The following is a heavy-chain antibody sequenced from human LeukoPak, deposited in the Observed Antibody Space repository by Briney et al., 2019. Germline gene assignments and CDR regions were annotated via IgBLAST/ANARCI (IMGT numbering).Heavy chain of an antibody. CDR1: GFTFSSCG. CDR3: AKAHCSGGTCYHSSVDF. D-gene: IGHD2-15*01. J-gene: IGHJ4*02. Sequence: GGSLRLSCAASGFTFSSCGMSWVRQAPRKGLEWVSAISGSGGSTYYADSVKGRFTISRDNSKNTLYLQMNSLRAEDTAVYYCAKAHCSGGTCYHSSVDFWGQGTLVTVSS. CDR2: ISGSGGST. V-gene: IGHV3-23*01.